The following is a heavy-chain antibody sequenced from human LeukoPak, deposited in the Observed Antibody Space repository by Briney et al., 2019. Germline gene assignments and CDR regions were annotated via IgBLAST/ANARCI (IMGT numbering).Heavy chain of an antibody. Sequence: GGSLRLSCAASGFTFSSYEMNWVRQAPGKGLEWVSYISSSGSTIYYADSVKDRFTISRDNAKNSLYLQMNSLRAEDTAVYYCATRKWLRLGPYYYYGMDVWGQGTTVTVSS. CDR3: ATRKWLRLGPYYYYGMDV. V-gene: IGHV3-48*03. J-gene: IGHJ6*02. CDR1: GFTFSSYE. D-gene: IGHD5-12*01. CDR2: ISSSGSTI.